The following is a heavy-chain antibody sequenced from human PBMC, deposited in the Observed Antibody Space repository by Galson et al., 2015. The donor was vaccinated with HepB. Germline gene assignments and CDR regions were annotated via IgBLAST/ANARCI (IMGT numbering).Heavy chain of an antibody. Sequence: SLRLSCAGSGFTFTTYWMSWVRQAPGKGLEWVSSTTSTSSYVYYAGSVKGRFAISRDNAKNSLYLRMNSLRAEDTAVYYCVRSSGYSRTWYAGPADFDYWGQGILVTVSS. CDR2: TTSTSSYV. CDR3: VRSSGYSRTWYAGPADFDY. V-gene: IGHV3-21*01. CDR1: GFTFTTYW. J-gene: IGHJ4*02. D-gene: IGHD6-13*01.